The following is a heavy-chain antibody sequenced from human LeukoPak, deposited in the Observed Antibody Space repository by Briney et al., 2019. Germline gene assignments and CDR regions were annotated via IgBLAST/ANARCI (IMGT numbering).Heavy chain of an antibody. V-gene: IGHV1-24*01. Sequence: ASVKVSCKVSGYTLTELSMHWVRQAPGRGLEWMGGFDPEDGETIYAQKFQGRVTMTEDTSTDTAYMELSSLRSEDTAVYYCATVPYGSGDYFDYWGQGTLVTVSS. D-gene: IGHD3-10*01. J-gene: IGHJ4*02. CDR2: FDPEDGET. CDR3: ATVPYGSGDYFDY. CDR1: GYTLTELS.